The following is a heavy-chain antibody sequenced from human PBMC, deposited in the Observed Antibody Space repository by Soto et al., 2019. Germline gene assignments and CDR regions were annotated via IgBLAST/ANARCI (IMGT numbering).Heavy chain of an antibody. Sequence: QVQLVESGGGVVQPRRSLRLSCAASGFTFSSYGMHWVRQAPGKGLEWVAVIWYDGSNKYYADSVKGRFTISRDNSKNTLYLQMNSLRAEDTAVYYCARDLSDSSGYSLCLDYWGQGTLVTVSS. V-gene: IGHV3-33*01. D-gene: IGHD3-22*01. CDR2: IWYDGSNK. CDR3: ARDLSDSSGYSLCLDY. J-gene: IGHJ4*02. CDR1: GFTFSSYG.